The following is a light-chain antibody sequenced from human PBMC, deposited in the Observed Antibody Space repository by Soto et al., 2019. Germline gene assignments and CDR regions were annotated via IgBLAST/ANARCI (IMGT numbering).Light chain of an antibody. CDR3: MQALQSLT. V-gene: IGKV2-24*01. Sequence: DIVMTQSPLSLPVTPGEAASISFRSIQSLVHSDGNTYLSWLQQRPGQPPRLLIYKISNRFSGVPDRFSGSGAGTDFTLKINRVEAEDVGTYYCMQALQSLTFGQGTRLEIK. CDR2: KIS. CDR1: QSLVHSDGNTY. J-gene: IGKJ5*01.